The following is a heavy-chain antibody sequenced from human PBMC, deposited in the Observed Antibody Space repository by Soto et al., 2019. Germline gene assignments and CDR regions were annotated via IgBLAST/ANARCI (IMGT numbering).Heavy chain of an antibody. CDR2: ISGSGGST. V-gene: IGHV3-23*01. D-gene: IGHD3-10*01. CDR1: GFTFSSYA. J-gene: IGHJ3*02. Sequence: PGGSLRLSCAASGFTFSSYAMSWVRQAPGKGLEWVSAISGSGGSTYYADSVKGRFTISRDNSKNTFYLQMNSLRGEDTAVYYCARGLDKSAGGAFDIWGQGTMVTVSS. CDR3: ARGLDKSAGGAFDI.